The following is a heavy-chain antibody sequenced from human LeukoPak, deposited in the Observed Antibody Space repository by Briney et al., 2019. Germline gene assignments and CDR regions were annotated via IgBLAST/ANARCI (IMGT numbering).Heavy chain of an antibody. CDR2: ISGSGGST. J-gene: IGHJ4*02. CDR3: AKGEYSSGWYPGPFDY. CDR1: GFTFSSYA. Sequence: PGGSLGLSCAASGFTFSSYAMSWVRQAPGKGLEWVSAISGSGGSTYYADSVKGRFTISRDNSKNTLYLQMNSLRAEDTAVYYCAKGEYSSGWYPGPFDYWGQGTLVTVSS. D-gene: IGHD6-19*01. V-gene: IGHV3-23*01.